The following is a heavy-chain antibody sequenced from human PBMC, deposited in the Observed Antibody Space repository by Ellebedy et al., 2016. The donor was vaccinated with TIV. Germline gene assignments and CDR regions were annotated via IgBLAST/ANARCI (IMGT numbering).Heavy chain of an antibody. CDR3: ARAPRNPFDS. D-gene: IGHD1-14*01. J-gene: IGHJ4*02. CDR2: SYTNGKS. CDR1: GVSISSFY. Sequence: SETLSLTXTVSGVSISSFYWSWIRQPPGKGLEWIGCSYTNGKSFYNPSLRSRVTISIDTPRNRLSLRLSSVTAADTAVYYCARAPRNPFDSWGQGTLVTVSS. V-gene: IGHV4-59*13.